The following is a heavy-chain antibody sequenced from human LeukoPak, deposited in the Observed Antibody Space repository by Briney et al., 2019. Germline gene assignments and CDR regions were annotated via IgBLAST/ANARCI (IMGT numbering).Heavy chain of an antibody. CDR2: IYYSGST. V-gene: IGHV4-61*01. D-gene: IGHD6-19*01. J-gene: IGHJ4*02. CDR1: GGSVSSGNYY. Sequence: MPSETLSLTCTVSGGSVSSGNYYWSWIRQPPGKGLDWIGYIYYSGSTNYNPSLKSRVTISVDTSKNQFSLKLSSVTAADTAVYYCASGGYSSGWYYFDYWGQGTLVTVSS. CDR3: ASGGYSSGWYYFDY.